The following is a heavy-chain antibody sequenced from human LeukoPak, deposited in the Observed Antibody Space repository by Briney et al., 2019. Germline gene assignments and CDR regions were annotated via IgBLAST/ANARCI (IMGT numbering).Heavy chain of an antibody. V-gene: IGHV1-46*03. CDR3: ARAGYWAATGYAAT. J-gene: IGHJ5*02. CDR2: INPSGGGT. CDR1: GYTFTSYY. Sequence: ASVKVSRKASGYTFTSYYMHWVRQAPGQGLEWMGIINPSGGGTTYAQKFQGRVTMTRDTSTSTVYMALSSLTSEDTAVYYCARAGYWAATGYAATWGQGTLVTVSS. D-gene: IGHD6-13*01.